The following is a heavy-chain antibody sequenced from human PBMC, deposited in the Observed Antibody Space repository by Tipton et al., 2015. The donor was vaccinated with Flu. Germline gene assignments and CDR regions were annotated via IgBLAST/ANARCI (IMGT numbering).Heavy chain of an antibody. Sequence: TLSLTCTVSGGSISSSSYYWGWIRQPPGKGLEWIGSIYYSGSTSYNPSLKSRVTLSVGTSKNQFSLKLSSVTSADPAVYYCARGDYYGYWCFDLWGRGTLVTVSS. D-gene: IGHD3-10*01. CDR2: IYYSGST. CDR3: ARGDYYGYWCFDL. CDR1: GGSISSSSYY. V-gene: IGHV4-39*07. J-gene: IGHJ2*01.